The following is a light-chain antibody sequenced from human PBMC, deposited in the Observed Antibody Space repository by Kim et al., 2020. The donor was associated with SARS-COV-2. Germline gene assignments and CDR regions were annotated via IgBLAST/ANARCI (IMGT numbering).Light chain of an antibody. Sequence: GQAGTSSHNGTRRKLGSYDFDSWYQHHPDKAPQIIIYEVNKRSSGVPDRFSGSKSGDTASLTVSGVQAENEADYFCGSYAGNGNLIFGGGTQLTVL. V-gene: IGLV2-8*01. CDR2: EVN. CDR3: GSYAGNGNLI. CDR1: RRKLGSYDF. J-gene: IGLJ2*01.